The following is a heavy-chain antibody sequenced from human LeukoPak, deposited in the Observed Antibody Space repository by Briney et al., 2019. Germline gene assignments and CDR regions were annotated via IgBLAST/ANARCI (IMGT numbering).Heavy chain of an antibody. D-gene: IGHD2-2*01. CDR1: GFTFSNYA. CDR3: ANGPDCSSTSCYWSYFDY. J-gene: IGHJ4*02. V-gene: IGHV3-23*01. CDR2: ITGSGFST. Sequence: QPGGSLRLSCAASGFTFSNYAMSWVRQAPGKGLEWVSGITGSGFSTYYADSLKGRFTISRDNSKNTSYLQMNSLRGEDTAVYYCANGPDCSSTSCYWSYFDYWGRGTLVTVSS.